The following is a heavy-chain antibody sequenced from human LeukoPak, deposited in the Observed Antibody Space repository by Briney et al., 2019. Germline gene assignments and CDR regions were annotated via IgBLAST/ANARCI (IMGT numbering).Heavy chain of an antibody. CDR2: INRSGST. CDR1: GGSLSYYY. CDR3: ARGGFYCGDDCYVDY. Sequence: SETLSLTCAVYGGSLSYYYWSWIRQSPEKGLGWIGEINRSGSTNYNPSLKSRVSISVDTSKNQFSLKLSSVTAADTAIYYCARGGFYCGDDCYVDYWGQGAPVTVSS. J-gene: IGHJ4*02. D-gene: IGHD2-21*02. V-gene: IGHV4-34*01.